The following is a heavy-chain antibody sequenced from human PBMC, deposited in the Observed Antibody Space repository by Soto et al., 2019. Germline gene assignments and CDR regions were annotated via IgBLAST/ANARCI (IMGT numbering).Heavy chain of an antibody. CDR1: GYTFTSYG. Sequence: GASVKVSCKASGYTFTSYGISWVRQAPGQGLEWMGWISAYNGNTNYAQKLQGRVTMTTDTSTSTAYMELRSLRSDDTAVYYCARDRRGPYNWNFRDFDYWGQGTLVTVSS. CDR3: ARDRRGPYNWNFRDFDY. J-gene: IGHJ4*02. V-gene: IGHV1-18*01. CDR2: ISAYNGNT. D-gene: IGHD1-7*01.